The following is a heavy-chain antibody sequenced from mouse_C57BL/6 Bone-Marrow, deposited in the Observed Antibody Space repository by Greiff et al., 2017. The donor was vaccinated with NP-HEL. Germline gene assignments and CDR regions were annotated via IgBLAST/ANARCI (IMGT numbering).Heavy chain of an antibody. Sequence: VQLKQSGPELVKPGASVKISCKASGYSFTGHYMNWVKQSPEKSLEWIGEINPSTGGTTYNQKFKAKATLTVDKSSSTAYMQLKSLTSEDSAVYYCAIIYYDYDGVWGQGTSVTVSS. CDR3: AIIYYDYDGV. J-gene: IGHJ4*01. V-gene: IGHV1-42*01. CDR1: GYSFTGHY. CDR2: INPSTGGT. D-gene: IGHD2-4*01.